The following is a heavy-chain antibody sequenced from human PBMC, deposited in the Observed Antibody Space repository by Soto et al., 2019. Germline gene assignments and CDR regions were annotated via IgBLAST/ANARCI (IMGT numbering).Heavy chain of an antibody. CDR3: ARDVSPGSSGYYLEAFDI. CDR1: EFTFGNYW. CDR2: IKGDGSAK. V-gene: IGHV3-7*05. D-gene: IGHD6-25*01. J-gene: IGHJ3*02. Sequence: EVQLVESGGGLVQPGGSLRLSCAASEFTFGNYWMTWVRQAPGKGLEWVANIKGDGSAKSYLDSVRGRFTVSRDNAENSLFLQMNILRAEDTALYYCARDVSPGSSGYYLEAFDIWGQGTMVTVS.